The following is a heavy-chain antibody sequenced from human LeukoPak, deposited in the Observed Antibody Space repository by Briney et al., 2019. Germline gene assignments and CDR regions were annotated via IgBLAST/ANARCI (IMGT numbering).Heavy chain of an antibody. J-gene: IGHJ4*02. CDR2: ISYDGSDK. CDR3: AKDGDIGAAGYYFDF. V-gene: IGHV3-30*18. CDR1: GFTFRNYG. Sequence: GGSLRLSCAASGFTFRNYGMHWVRQAPGKGLEWVAVISYDGSDKYYTDSVKGRFTISRDNSQNTLYLQMNSLRDEDTALYHCAKDGDIGAAGYYFDFWGQGTLVTVSS. D-gene: IGHD6-13*01.